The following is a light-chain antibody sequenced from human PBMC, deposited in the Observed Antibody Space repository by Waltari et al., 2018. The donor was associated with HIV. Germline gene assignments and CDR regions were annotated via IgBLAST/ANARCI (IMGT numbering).Light chain of an antibody. CDR2: DVS. J-gene: IGLJ1*01. CDR3: CSYAGSSTYV. V-gene: IGLV2-11*01. Sequence: QSALTQPRSVSGSPGQSVTISCTGTSSDVGGYNYVSWYQQHPGKAPKLMIYDVSKRPSGVPDRFSGSKSGNTASLTISGLQAEDEADYDCCSYAGSSTYVFGTGTKVTVL. CDR1: SSDVGGYNY.